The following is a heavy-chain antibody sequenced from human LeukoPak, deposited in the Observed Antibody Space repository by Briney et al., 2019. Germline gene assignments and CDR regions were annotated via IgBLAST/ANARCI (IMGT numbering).Heavy chain of an antibody. CDR1: GFTFSTFG. J-gene: IGHJ4*02. CDR2: ISPDGNSE. V-gene: IGHV3-30*18. CDR3: AKVNNYDDY. Sequence: GGSLRLSCAASGFTFSTFGIHWVRQAPGKGLEWVAAISPDGNSEYYADSVKGRFTISRDNSKNMIYLQTNSLRGEDSAVYYCAKVNNYDDYWGQGTLVTVSS. D-gene: IGHD1/OR15-1a*01.